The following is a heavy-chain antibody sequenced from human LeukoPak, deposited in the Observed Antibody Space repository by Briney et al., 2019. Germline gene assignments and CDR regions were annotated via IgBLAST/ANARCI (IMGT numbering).Heavy chain of an antibody. J-gene: IGHJ4*02. Sequence: PGGSLGLSCAVSGVTLTSAWMSWVRQAPGKGLEWVSAISGSGGSTYYADSVKGRFTISRDNSKNTLYLQMNSLRAEDTAVYYCAKASSYSSSWYFDYWGQGTLVTVSS. V-gene: IGHV3-23*01. D-gene: IGHD6-13*01. CDR3: AKASSYSSSWYFDY. CDR1: GVTLTSAW. CDR2: ISGSGGST.